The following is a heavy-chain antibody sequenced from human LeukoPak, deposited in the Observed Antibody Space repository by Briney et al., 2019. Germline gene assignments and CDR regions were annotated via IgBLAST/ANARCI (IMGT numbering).Heavy chain of an antibody. Sequence: ASVKVSCKASGGTFSSYAISWVRQAPGQGLEWMGGIIPIFGTANYAQKFQGRVTITADESTSTAYMGLSSLRSEDTAVYYCAREPYCSGGSCSSAPLDYWGQGTLVTVSS. CDR2: IIPIFGTA. V-gene: IGHV1-69*01. J-gene: IGHJ4*02. CDR3: AREPYCSGGSCSSAPLDY. D-gene: IGHD2-15*01. CDR1: GGTFSSYA.